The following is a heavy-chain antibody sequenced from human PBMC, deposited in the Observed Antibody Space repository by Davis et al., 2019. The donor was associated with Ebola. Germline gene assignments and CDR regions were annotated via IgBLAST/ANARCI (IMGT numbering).Heavy chain of an antibody. Sequence: PGGSLRLSCTVSGGSISSYYWSWIRQPAGKGLEWIGRIYTSGSTNYNPSLKSRVTMSVDTSKNQFSLKLSSVTAADTAVYYCARTVSGSSGFYYYYYGMDVWGQGTTVTVSS. CDR3: ARTVSGSSGFYYYYYGMDV. CDR1: GGSISSYY. V-gene: IGHV4-4*07. J-gene: IGHJ6*02. D-gene: IGHD3-10*01. CDR2: IYTSGST.